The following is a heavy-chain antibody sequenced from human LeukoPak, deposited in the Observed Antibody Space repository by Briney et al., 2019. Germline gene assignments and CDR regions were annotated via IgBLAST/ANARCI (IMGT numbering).Heavy chain of an antibody. D-gene: IGHD5-12*01. V-gene: IGHV3-23*01. J-gene: IGHJ6*03. CDR2: LTGNGRTT. CDR1: GFTFSNYA. Sequence: PGGSLRLSCAASGFTFSNYAMTWVRQAPGKGLEWASGLTGNGRTTYYADSVKGRFTISRDNSNNTLYLQINSLRAEDTAVYYCAKVYGGYISHYYMDVWGKGTTVTVSS. CDR3: AKVYGGYISHYYMDV.